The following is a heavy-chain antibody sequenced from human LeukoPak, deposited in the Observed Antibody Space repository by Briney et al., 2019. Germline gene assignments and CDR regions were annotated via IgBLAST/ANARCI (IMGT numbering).Heavy chain of an antibody. CDR1: GYSISSGYY. J-gene: IGHJ5*02. CDR2: IFHSGST. V-gene: IGHV4-38-2*01. CDR3: ARLIRDTNWFDP. Sequence: SETLSLTCAVSGYSISSGYYWGWIRQPPGKGLEWIGSIFHSGSTYYNPSLKSRVNMSVDTSKNQFSLKLSSVTAADTAVYYCARLIRDTNWFDPWGQGTLVTVSS. D-gene: IGHD2-21*01.